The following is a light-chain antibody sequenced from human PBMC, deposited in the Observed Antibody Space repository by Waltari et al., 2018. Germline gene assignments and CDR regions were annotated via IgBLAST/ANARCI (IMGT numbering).Light chain of an antibody. CDR2: GAS. CDR3: QQYDISPLT. Sequence: DIVLTQSPGTLSLSPGERATLSCRASQTVRTTYLAWYQQKPGQAPTLLIYGASSTATGIPDRFSGSGSGTDFSLTISSLEPEDFAVYCCQQYDISPLTFGGGTKVEIK. CDR1: QTVRTTY. V-gene: IGKV3-20*01. J-gene: IGKJ4*01.